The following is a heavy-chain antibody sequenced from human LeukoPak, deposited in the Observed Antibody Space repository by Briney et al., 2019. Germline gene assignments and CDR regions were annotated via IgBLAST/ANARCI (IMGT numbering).Heavy chain of an antibody. Sequence: GGSLRLSCAASGFTFSVYWMGWVRQAPGKGLEWVANIKQDGSEKYYVDSVKGRFTISRDNSKNTLYLQMNSLRAEDTAVYYCAKDEGEVLLWFGYFDYWGLGTLVTVSS. CDR3: AKDEGEVLLWFGYFDY. V-gene: IGHV3-7*01. CDR2: IKQDGSEK. J-gene: IGHJ4*02. D-gene: IGHD3-10*01. CDR1: GFTFSVYW.